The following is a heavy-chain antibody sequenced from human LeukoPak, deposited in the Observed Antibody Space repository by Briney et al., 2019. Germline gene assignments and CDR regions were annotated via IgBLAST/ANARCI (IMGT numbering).Heavy chain of an antibody. Sequence: ASVKVSCKASGYTFPSYFMHWVRQAPGQGLEWMGIINPTGGSTTYAQRFQGRVTITRDTSANTAYMELSSLRFEDTAVYYCARGIVVKPSANWFDPWGQGTPVTVSS. CDR2: INPTGGST. CDR3: ARGIVVKPSANWFDP. D-gene: IGHD2-2*01. V-gene: IGHV1-46*01. CDR1: GYTFPSYF. J-gene: IGHJ5*02.